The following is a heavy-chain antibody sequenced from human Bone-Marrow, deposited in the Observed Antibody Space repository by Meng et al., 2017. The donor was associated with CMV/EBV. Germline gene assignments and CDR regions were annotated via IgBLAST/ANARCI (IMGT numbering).Heavy chain of an antibody. Sequence: GGSLRLSCTASGFTFSDYDMNWVRQAPGKGLEWVSSISSSSSYIYYADSVKGRFTISRDNAKNSLYLQMNSLRAEDTAVYYCARILHCTNGVCYYGIDYWGQGTLVTVSS. CDR1: GFTFSDYD. CDR2: ISSSSSYI. D-gene: IGHD2-8*01. J-gene: IGHJ4*02. CDR3: ARILHCTNGVCYYGIDY. V-gene: IGHV3-21*01.